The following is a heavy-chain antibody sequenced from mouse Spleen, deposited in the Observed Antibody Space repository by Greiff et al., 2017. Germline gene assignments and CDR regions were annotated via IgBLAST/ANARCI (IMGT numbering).Heavy chain of an antibody. J-gene: IGHJ1*03. D-gene: IGHD2-1*01. CDR3: TRDYYYGNYVGYFDV. CDR1: GFTFSSYA. Sequence: EVMLVESGEGLVKPGGSLKLSCAASGFTFSSYAMSWVRQTPEKRLEWVAYISSGGDYIYYADTVKGRFTISRDNARNTLYLQMSSLKSEDTAMYYCTRDYYYGNYVGYFDVWGTGTTVTVSS. CDR2: ISSGGDYI. V-gene: IGHV5-9-1*02.